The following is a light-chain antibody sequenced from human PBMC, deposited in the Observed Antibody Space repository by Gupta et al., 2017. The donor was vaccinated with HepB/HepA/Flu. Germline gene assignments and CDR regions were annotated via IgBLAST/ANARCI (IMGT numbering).Light chain of an antibody. CDR2: QDT. CDR1: KLGDKY. V-gene: IGLV3-1*01. J-gene: IGLJ2*01. CDR3: QAWDSSTVV. Sequence: SFELTQPHSVSVSPRQKATIPCSGDKLGDKYAYWYQQRPGQSPVLVIYQDTHRPSGIPERFSASNSGNTATLTITGTQAMDEAEYYCQAWDSSTVVFGGGTKLTVL.